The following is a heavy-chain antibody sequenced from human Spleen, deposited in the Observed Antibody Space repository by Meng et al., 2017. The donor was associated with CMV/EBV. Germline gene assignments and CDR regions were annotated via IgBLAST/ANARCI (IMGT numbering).Heavy chain of an antibody. CDR1: GFTFSSYA. J-gene: IGHJ6*02. V-gene: IGHV3-23*01. D-gene: IGHD2-2*01. CDR2: ISGSGGST. CDR3: ARVGLGPAATSGGMDV. Sequence: GESLKISCAASGFTFSSYAMSWVRQAPGKGLEWVSAISGSGGSTYYADSVKGRFTISRDNSKNTLYLQMNSLRAEDTAVYYCARVGLGPAATSGGMDVWGQGTTVTVSS.